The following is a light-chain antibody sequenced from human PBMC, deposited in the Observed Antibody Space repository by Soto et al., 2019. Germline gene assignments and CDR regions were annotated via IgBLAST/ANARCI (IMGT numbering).Light chain of an antibody. CDR2: DAS. Sequence: EIVLTQSPGTLSSSPGERVTLSCRASQSVTSTYLAWYQQKPGQAPRLLIYDASTRATGIPDRFSGSGSGTYFTLTISRLEPEDFAVYYCQQYGRSPGLLTFGPGTKVDIK. J-gene: IGKJ3*01. CDR3: QQYGRSPGLLT. CDR1: QSVTSTY. V-gene: IGKV3-20*01.